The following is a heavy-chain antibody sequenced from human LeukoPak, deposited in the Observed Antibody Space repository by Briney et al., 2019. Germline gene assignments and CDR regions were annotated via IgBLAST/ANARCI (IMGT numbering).Heavy chain of an antibody. CDR3: AKGGSYLEWELLYSGAFDI. Sequence: ASVKVSCKASGYTFTSYGISWVRQAPGQGLEWMGWISAYNGNTNYAQKLQGRVTMTTDTSTSTAYMELRSLRSDDTAVYYCAKGGSYLEWELLYSGAFDIWGQGTMVTVSS. J-gene: IGHJ3*02. CDR2: ISAYNGNT. D-gene: IGHD1-26*01. CDR1: GYTFTSYG. V-gene: IGHV1-18*01.